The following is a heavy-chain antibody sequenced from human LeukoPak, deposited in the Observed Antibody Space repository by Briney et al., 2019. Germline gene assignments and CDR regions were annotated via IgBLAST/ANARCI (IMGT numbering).Heavy chain of an antibody. J-gene: IGHJ4*02. CDR1: GYTFTSYG. Sequence: ASVKVSCKASGYTFTSYGFSWVRRAPGQGLEWMGWISTYYGNTNYAQKLQDRVTMTTDTSTSTAYMELTSRRSDDTAVYYWARVYSTNYYGSGDRPFLFDYGGQGTVVTVSS. CDR3: ARVYSTNYYGSGDRPFLFDY. V-gene: IGHV1-18*01. D-gene: IGHD3-10*01. CDR2: ISTYYGNT.